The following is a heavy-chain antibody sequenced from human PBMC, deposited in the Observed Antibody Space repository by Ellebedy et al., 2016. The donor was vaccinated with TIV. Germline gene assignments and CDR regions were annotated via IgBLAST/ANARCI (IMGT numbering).Heavy chain of an antibody. V-gene: IGHV1-46*01. CDR1: GYTFTIYY. CDR3: ARDIKYEIDH. Sequence: ASVKVSCXASGYTFTIYYMHWVRQAPGQGLEWMGIINTSGGSTSYAQKFQGRVTITADTSTSTGYMEMRTLNSDDTAVYYCARDIKYEIDHWGQGTLVTVSS. J-gene: IGHJ4*02. D-gene: IGHD3-3*01. CDR2: INTSGGST.